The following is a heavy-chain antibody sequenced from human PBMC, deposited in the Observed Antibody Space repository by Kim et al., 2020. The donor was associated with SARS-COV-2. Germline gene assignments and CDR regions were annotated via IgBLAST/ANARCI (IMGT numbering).Heavy chain of an antibody. CDR1: GYTFTGYY. Sequence: ASVKVSCKASGYTFTGYYIHWVRQAPGQGLEWMGRINPNSGGTNYAQKFQGRVTMTRDTSISTAYMELSRLRSDDTAVYYCARVGNPITYYDILTGYGGWFDPWGQGTLVTVSS. V-gene: IGHV1-2*06. D-gene: IGHD3-9*01. J-gene: IGHJ5*02. CDR2: INPNSGGT. CDR3: ARVGNPITYYDILTGYGGWFDP.